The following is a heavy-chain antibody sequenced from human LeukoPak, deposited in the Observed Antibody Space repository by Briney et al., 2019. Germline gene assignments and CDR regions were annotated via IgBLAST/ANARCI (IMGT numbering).Heavy chain of an antibody. CDR2: ISYDGSNK. CDR1: GFTFSSYA. D-gene: IGHD5-18*01. CDR3: ARDAEDTAWFVVY. V-gene: IGHV3-30*04. J-gene: IGHJ4*02. Sequence: GRSLRLSCAASGFTFSSYAMHWVRQAPGKGLEWVAVISYDGSNKYYADSVKGRFTISRDNSKNTLYLQMNSLRAEDTAVYYCARDAEDTAWFVVYWGQGTLVTVSS.